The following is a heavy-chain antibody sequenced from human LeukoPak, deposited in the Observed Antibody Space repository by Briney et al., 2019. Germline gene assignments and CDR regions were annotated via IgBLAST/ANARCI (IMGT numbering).Heavy chain of an antibody. J-gene: IGHJ6*02. V-gene: IGHV4-34*01. CDR1: GGSFSGYY. CDR3: ARRITMVRGVTSMDV. D-gene: IGHD3-10*01. CDR2: INHSGST. Sequence: SETLSLTCAVYGGSFSGYYWSWIRQPQGKGLEWIGEINHSGSTNYNPSLKSRVTISVDTSKNQFSLKLSSVTAADPAVYYCARRITMVRGVTSMDVWGQGTTVTVSS.